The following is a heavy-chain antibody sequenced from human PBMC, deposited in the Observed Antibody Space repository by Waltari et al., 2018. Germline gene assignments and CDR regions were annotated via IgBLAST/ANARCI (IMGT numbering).Heavy chain of an antibody. CDR1: GGSFSGYY. CDR2: INHSGST. J-gene: IGHJ6*02. CDR3: ARGLGVVIPRTYYYYGMDV. D-gene: IGHD3-22*01. Sequence: QVQLQQWGAGLLKPSETLSLTCAVYGGSFSGYYWSWIRQPPGKGLEWIGEINHSGSTNYNPSLKSRVTISVDTSKNQFSLKLSSVTAADTAVYYCARGLGVVIPRTYYYYGMDVWGQGTTVTVSS. V-gene: IGHV4-34*01.